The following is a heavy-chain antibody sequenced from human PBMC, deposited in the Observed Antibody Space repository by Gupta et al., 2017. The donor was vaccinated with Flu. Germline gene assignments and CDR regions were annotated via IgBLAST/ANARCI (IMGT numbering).Heavy chain of an antibody. Sequence: EVYLAESGGGLVQPGGSLRLTCAASGFIFDDYEFNWVRQAPGKGLEWVAYINHAGRVIDYADSVKGRFTISRDDVKESLFLQMSSLRAEDSAVYYCARSPTQNRMNFRGQGTLVTVSS. CDR2: INHAGRVI. V-gene: IGHV3-48*03. CDR1: GFIFDDYE. J-gene: IGHJ4*02. D-gene: IGHD1-14*01. CDR3: ARSPTQNRMNF.